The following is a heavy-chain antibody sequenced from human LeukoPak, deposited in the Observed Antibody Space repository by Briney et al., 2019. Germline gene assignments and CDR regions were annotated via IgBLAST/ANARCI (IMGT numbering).Heavy chain of an antibody. Sequence: GGSLRLSCAASGFTFSSYAMSWVRQAPGKGLEWVSAISGSGGSTYYADSVKGRFTISRDNSKNTLYLQMNTLRAEDTAVYFCAGGNTWPGLSYWGQGTLLTVPS. D-gene: IGHD6-25*01. CDR3: AGGNTWPGLSY. J-gene: IGHJ4*02. CDR2: ISGSGGST. CDR1: GFTFSSYA. V-gene: IGHV3-23*01.